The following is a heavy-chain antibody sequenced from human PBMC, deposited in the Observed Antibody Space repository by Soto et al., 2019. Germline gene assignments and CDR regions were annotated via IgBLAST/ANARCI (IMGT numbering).Heavy chain of an antibody. J-gene: IGHJ4*02. CDR3: ARGGGWYEGFDY. D-gene: IGHD6-19*01. Sequence: QVQLVQSGAEVKKPGASVKVSCKASGYIFTNYVLSWVRQAPGQGLEWMGWITPYNGNTDYAQKLQGRVSMTTDPATSTAEMELSSPISDDTAVYYGARGGGWYEGFDYWVQRSLVTVSS. V-gene: IGHV1-18*01. CDR1: GYIFTNYV. CDR2: ITPYNGNT.